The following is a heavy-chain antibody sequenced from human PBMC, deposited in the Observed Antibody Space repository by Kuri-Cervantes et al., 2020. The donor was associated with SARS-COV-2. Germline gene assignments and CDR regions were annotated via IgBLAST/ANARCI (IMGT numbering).Heavy chain of an antibody. CDR3: ARDSGWLNYYYYYGMDV. V-gene: IGHV1-69*06. CDR1: GGTFSSYA. D-gene: IGHD6-19*01. Sequence: SVKVSCKASGGTFSSYAISWVRQAPGQGLEWMGGIIPTFGTANYAQKFQGRVTITADKSTSTAYMELSSLRSEDTAVYYCARDSGWLNYYYYYGMDVWGQGTTVTVSS. CDR2: IIPTFGTA. J-gene: IGHJ6*02.